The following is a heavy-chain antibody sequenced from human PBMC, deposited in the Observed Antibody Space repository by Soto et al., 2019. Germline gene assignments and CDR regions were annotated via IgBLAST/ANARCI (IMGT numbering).Heavy chain of an antibody. V-gene: IGHV1-3*01. CDR3: AREKGVSIFGVAPPNYYSMDV. Sequence: ASVKVSCKASGYTFTSYAMHWVRQAPGQRLEWMGWINAGNGNTKYSQKFQGRVTITRDTSASTAYMELSSLRSEDTAVYYCAREKGVSIFGVAPPNYYSMDVWGKGTTVTVSS. J-gene: IGHJ6*03. CDR1: GYTFTSYA. CDR2: INAGNGNT. D-gene: IGHD3-3*01.